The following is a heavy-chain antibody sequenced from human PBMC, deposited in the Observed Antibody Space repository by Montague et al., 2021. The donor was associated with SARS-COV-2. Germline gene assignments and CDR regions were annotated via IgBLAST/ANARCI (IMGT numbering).Heavy chain of an antibody. CDR2: ISNDGSHE. CDR1: GFTFTNYA. D-gene: IGHD3-22*01. CDR3: ARDAGRISVMVVVNGAYFDS. J-gene: IGHJ4*02. Sequence: SLRLSCAASGFTFTNYAMHWVRQAPGKGLEWVAVISNDGSHEYYADSVKGRFTISRDNSRNTLYLQMNSLRPEDSAVYYCARDAGRISVMVVVNGAYFDSWGQGPLVTVSS. V-gene: IGHV3-30*04.